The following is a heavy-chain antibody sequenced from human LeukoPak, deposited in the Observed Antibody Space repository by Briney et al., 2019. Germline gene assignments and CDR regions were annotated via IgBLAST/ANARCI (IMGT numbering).Heavy chain of an antibody. CDR2: IIAIFGTA. CDR1: GDTFSSYA. CDR3: ARVYSSSWYGSFFDY. D-gene: IGHD6-13*01. V-gene: IGHV1-69*01. Sequence: GSSVKVSCKASGDTFSSYAISWVRQAPGQGLEWMGGIIAIFGTANYAQKFQGRVTITADESKSTAYMELKSLSSDDTSVYYCARVYSSSWYGSFFDYWGQGTLVTVSS. J-gene: IGHJ4*02.